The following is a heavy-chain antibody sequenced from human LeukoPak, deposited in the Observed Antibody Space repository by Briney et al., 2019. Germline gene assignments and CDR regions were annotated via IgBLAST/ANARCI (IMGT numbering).Heavy chain of an antibody. J-gene: IGHJ4*02. CDR1: GFTFSNAW. CDR2: IKQDGSEK. V-gene: IGHV3-7*01. Sequence: GGSLRLSCAASGFTFSNAWMSWVRQAPGKGLEWVANIKQDGSEKYYVDSVKGRFTISRDNAKNSLYLQMNSLRAEDTAVYYCARPADYWGQGTLVTVSS. CDR3: ARPADY.